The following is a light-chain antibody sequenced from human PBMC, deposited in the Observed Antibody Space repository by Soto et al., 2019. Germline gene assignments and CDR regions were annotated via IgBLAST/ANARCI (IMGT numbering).Light chain of an antibody. V-gene: IGKV1-16*01. CDR3: HQYSAYPLT. CDR1: EAISNY. J-gene: IGKJ4*01. CDR2: AAS. Sequence: IPMTQSPSSLSASVGDTVTITCRASEAISNYLVWVQQKPGKAPKSLIFAASTLASGVPSRFRGGGSRTDFALTINNLQPEDFATYYCHQYSAYPLTFGGGTRVEVK.